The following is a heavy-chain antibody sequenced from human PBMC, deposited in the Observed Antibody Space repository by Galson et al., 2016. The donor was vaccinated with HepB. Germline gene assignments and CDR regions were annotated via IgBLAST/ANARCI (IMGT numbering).Heavy chain of an antibody. D-gene: IGHD3-16*02. J-gene: IGHJ4*02. CDR3: AKEIHRRGYLDC. V-gene: IGHV3-30*18. CDR1: GFTFGNYD. Sequence: SLRLSCAASGFTFGNYDMHWVRQPPGKGPEWVAVISYDGTDKHHVDSVKGRFTIYRDNSKNTLYLEMNSLRAEDTAVYYCAKEIHRRGYLDCWGQGPRVTVS. CDR2: ISYDGTDK.